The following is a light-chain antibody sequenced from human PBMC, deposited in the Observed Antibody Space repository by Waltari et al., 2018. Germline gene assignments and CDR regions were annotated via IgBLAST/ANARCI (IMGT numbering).Light chain of an antibody. J-gene: IGLJ1*01. CDR1: NIGSKS. V-gene: IGLV3-9*01. Sequence: SYELTDSISVSVALGQTAKIACGGDNIGSKSVHWYQQKPGQPPILVIYRDIRRPSGIPGRFSGSNSGNTATLTISRAQVVDEADYFCQVCASGTYIFAGGTKLTVL. CDR3: QVCASGTYI. CDR2: RDI.